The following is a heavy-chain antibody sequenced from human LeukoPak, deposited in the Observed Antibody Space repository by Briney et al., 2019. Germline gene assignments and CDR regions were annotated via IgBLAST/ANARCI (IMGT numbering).Heavy chain of an antibody. CDR3: ANQYRSGGRCYYFNY. CDR2: ISISGGNT. D-gene: IGHD2-15*01. V-gene: IGHV3-23*01. J-gene: IGHJ4*02. Sequence: GGSLRLSCAASGFTFSSYAMSWVRQAPGKGLEWVSTISISGGNTYYVDSVKGRFTISRDNSKNTLYLQMTSLRAEDTAVYYCANQYRSGGRCYYFNYWGQGTLVTVSS. CDR1: GFTFSSYA.